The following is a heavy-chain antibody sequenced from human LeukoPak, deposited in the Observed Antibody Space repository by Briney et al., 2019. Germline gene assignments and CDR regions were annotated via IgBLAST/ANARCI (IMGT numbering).Heavy chain of an antibody. CDR2: ISGYNGNT. CDR3: ARGDYGGNSDY. J-gene: IGHJ4*01. Sequence: GASVKVSCKASGYTFTNYGINWVRQAPGQGLEWMGWISGYNGNTNYAQKLQGRVTMTTDTSTTTAYMELRSLRSDDTAMYYCARGDYGGNSDYWGHGTLVTVSS. D-gene: IGHD4-23*01. V-gene: IGHV1-18*01. CDR1: GYTFTNYG.